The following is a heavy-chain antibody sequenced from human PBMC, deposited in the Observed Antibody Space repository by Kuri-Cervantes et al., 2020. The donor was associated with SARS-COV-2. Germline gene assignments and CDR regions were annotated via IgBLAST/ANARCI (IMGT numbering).Heavy chain of an antibody. CDR3: ARGPSWNYIWGTYRGGWDTFDI. Sequence: ASVKVSCKASGYTFTDYYMHWVRQAPGQGLEWMGWMNPNSGGTNSAQKFQGWVIMTRDTSITTAYMELSGLRSDDTAVYYCARGPSWNYIWGTYRGGWDTFDIWGQGTMVT. D-gene: IGHD3-16*02. CDR2: MNPNSGGT. V-gene: IGHV1-2*04. CDR1: GYTFTDYY. J-gene: IGHJ3*02.